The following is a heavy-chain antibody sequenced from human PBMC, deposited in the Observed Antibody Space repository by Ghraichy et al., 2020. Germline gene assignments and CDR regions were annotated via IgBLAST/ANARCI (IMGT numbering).Heavy chain of an antibody. CDR2: TYYRSKWYN. D-gene: IGHD3-22*01. CDR1: GDSVSSNSAA. J-gene: IGHJ3*02. Sequence: SQTLSLTCAISGDSVSSNSAAWNWIRQSPSRGLEWLGRTYYRSKWYNDYAVSVKSRITINPDTSKNQFSLQLNSVTPEDTAVYYCARDQSSTYYYDSSGYPDAFDIWGQGIMVTVSS. CDR3: ARDQSSTYYYDSSGYPDAFDI. V-gene: IGHV6-1*01.